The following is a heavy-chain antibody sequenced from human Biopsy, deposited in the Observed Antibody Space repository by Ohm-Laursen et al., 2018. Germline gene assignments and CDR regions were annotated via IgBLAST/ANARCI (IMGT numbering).Heavy chain of an antibody. D-gene: IGHD6-6*01. CDR2: MIPNSGKT. Sequence: GSSVKVSCKASGYTFTDYDINWVRQARGQGLEWMGWMIPNSGKTGYAQRFQGRVTLTMNTSIGTAYMELSGLRSEDTAVYYCARGSPRRVSIFEASIYWFDTWGQGTLVTVSS. J-gene: IGHJ5*02. CDR1: GYTFTDYD. CDR3: ARGSPRRVSIFEASIYWFDT. V-gene: IGHV1-8*01.